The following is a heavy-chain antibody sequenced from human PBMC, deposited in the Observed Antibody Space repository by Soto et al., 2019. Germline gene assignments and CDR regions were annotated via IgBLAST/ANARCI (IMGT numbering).Heavy chain of an antibody. CDR2: IYYSATT. CDR1: GGSISSSSYY. D-gene: IGHD3-9*01. Sequence: SATLSLTCTVSGGSISSSSYYWVWIRQPPGKGLEWIGSIYYSATTYYNPSLKSRVTISVDTSKNQFSLKLSSVTAADTAVYYCARHRGYYDILTGYYTELNFDYWGQGTQVTVSS. V-gene: IGHV4-39*01. CDR3: ARHRGYYDILTGYYTELNFDY. J-gene: IGHJ4*02.